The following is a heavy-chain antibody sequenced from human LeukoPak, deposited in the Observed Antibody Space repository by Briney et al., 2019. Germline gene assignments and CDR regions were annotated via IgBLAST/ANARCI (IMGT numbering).Heavy chain of an antibody. CDR2: ISSSSSYI. CDR3: ARLPSGSYYGPESDY. CDR1: GFTFSSYS. D-gene: IGHD1-26*01. Sequence: PGGSLRLSCAASGFTFSSYSMNWVRQAPGKGLEWVSSISSSSSYIYYADSVKGRFTISRDNAKNSLYLQMNSLRAEDTAVYYCARLPSGSYYGPESDYWGQGTLVTVSS. V-gene: IGHV3-21*01. J-gene: IGHJ4*02.